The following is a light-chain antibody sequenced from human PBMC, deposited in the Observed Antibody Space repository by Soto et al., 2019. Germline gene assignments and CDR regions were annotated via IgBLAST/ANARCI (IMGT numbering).Light chain of an antibody. Sequence: QAVVTQEPSLTVSPGGTVTLTCGSNTGAVTSGHYPHWLQQRPGQAPRTLIYDTSNKQSWTPARFSGSLLGGKAALTLSGAQPEDEADYYCSAYTTTSTLIFGTGTKVTVL. J-gene: IGLJ1*01. CDR3: SAYTTTSTLI. V-gene: IGLV7-46*01. CDR2: DTS. CDR1: TGAVTSGHY.